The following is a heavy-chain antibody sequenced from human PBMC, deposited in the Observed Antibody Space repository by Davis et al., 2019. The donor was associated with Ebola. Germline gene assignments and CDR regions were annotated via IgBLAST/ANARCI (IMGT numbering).Heavy chain of an antibody. CDR3: AKSPPFPKNGPHMDV. J-gene: IGHJ6*03. D-gene: IGHD2-8*01. V-gene: IGHV3-23*01. CDR2: ISGSGGST. Sequence: PGGSLRLSCAASGFSFRNYAMSWVRQAPGKGLEWVSSISGSGGSTYYADSVKGRFTISRDNSKNTLSLQMNSLRAEDTAVYYCAKSPPFPKNGPHMDVWGKGTTVTVSS. CDR1: GFSFRNYA.